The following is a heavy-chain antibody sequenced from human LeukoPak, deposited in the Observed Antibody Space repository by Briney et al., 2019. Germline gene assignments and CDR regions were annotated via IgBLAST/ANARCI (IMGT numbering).Heavy chain of an antibody. D-gene: IGHD5-18*01. CDR2: ISSASTYI. CDR3: ARLVWDTTMADGDIDS. CDR1: GFTFSSYS. V-gene: IGHV3-21*01. J-gene: IGHJ4*02. Sequence: GGSLRLSCAAPGFTFSSYSMNWVRQAPGKGLEWVPSISSASTYIYYADSVKGQFTISRDNAKNSLCLQMNSLRAEDTAMYYCARLVWDTTMADGDIDSWGQGTLLIVSS.